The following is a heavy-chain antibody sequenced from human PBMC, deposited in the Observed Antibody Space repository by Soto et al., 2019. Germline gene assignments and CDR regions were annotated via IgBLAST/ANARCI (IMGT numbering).Heavy chain of an antibody. CDR2: ISAYNGNT. V-gene: IGHV1-18*01. Sequence: QVQLVQSGAEVKKPGASVKVSCKASGYTFTSYGISWVRQAPGQGLEWMGWISAYNGNTNYAQKLQGRVTMTTDTSTNTAYMELRSLRSDDTAVYYCARYSGYEDYYYGMDVWGQGTTVTVSS. CDR1: GYTFTSYG. CDR3: ARYSGYEDYYYGMDV. J-gene: IGHJ6*02. D-gene: IGHD5-12*01.